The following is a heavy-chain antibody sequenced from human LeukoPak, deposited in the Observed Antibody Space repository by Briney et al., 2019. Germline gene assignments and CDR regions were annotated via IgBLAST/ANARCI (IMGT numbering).Heavy chain of an antibody. J-gene: IGHJ4*02. CDR3: ASNSNYDFWYYFDY. V-gene: IGHV3-30-3*01. D-gene: IGHD3-3*01. CDR2: ISYDGSNK. CDR1: GFIFSSYA. Sequence: GGSLRLSCVASGFIFSSYAMHWVRQAPGKGLEWVAVISYDGSNKYYADSVKGRFTISRDNSKNTLYLQMNSLRAEDTAVYYCASNSNYDFWYYFDYWGQGTLVTVSS.